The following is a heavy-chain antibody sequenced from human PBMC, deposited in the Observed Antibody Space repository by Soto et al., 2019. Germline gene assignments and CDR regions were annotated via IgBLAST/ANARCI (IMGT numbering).Heavy chain of an antibody. V-gene: IGHV4-59*01. Sequence: PSETLSLTCTVSGGSISSYYWSWIRQPPGKGLEWIGYIYYSGSTNYNPSLKSRVTISVDTSKNQFSLKLSSVIAADTAVYYCARGHGITMVRGVTEGMHVWGQGTTATVSS. J-gene: IGHJ6*02. CDR2: IYYSGST. CDR1: GGSISSYY. CDR3: ARGHGITMVRGVTEGMHV. D-gene: IGHD3-10*01.